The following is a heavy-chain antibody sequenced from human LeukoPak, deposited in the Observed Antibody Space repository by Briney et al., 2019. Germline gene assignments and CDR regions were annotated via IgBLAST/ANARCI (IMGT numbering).Heavy chain of an antibody. Sequence: PGGSLRLSCAASGFTISSNYMSWVRQAPGKGLEWVSVIYSGGSTYYADSVKGRFTISRDNSKNTLYLQMNSLRAEDTAVYYCASLKILYYDSSGYYFDYWGQGTLVTVSS. V-gene: IGHV3-53*01. CDR3: ASLKILYYDSSGYYFDY. CDR1: GFTISSNY. CDR2: IYSGGST. D-gene: IGHD3-22*01. J-gene: IGHJ4*02.